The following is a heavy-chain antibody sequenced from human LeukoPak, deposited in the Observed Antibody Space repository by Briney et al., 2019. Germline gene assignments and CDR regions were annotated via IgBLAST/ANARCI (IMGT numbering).Heavy chain of an antibody. V-gene: IGHV1-8*01. D-gene: IGHD3-10*01. Sequence: GASVKVSCKASGYTFTSYDINWVRQATGQGLEWMGWMNPNSGNTGYAQKFQGWVTMTRDTSISTAYMELSRLRSDDTAVYYCARGYMVRGVPNRWFDPWGQGTLVTVSS. CDR2: MNPNSGNT. CDR1: GYTFTSYD. J-gene: IGHJ5*02. CDR3: ARGYMVRGVPNRWFDP.